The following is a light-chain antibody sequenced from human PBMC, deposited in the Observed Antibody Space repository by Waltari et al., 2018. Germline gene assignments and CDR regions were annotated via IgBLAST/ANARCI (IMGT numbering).Light chain of an antibody. J-gene: IGLJ3*02. CDR2: KDT. CDR3: QSTDSSSTYAV. Sequence: SYDLTQPPSLSVSPGQTATIDCSGETLPKLYAYWYQQKPGQAPLLVISKDTERPSGIPWRFSCASSGATVTLTISGVRAEDEGVYYCQSTDSSSTYAVFGGETKLTVL. V-gene: IGLV3-25*03. CDR1: TLPKLY.